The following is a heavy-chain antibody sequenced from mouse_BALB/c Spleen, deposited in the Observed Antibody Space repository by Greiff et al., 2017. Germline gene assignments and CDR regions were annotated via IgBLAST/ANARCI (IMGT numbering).Heavy chain of an antibody. V-gene: IGHV5-17*02. CDR2: ISSGSSTI. J-gene: IGHJ2*01. CDR3: ARSDYYGNYFDY. CDR1: GFTFSSFG. D-gene: IGHD2-1*01. Sequence: EVQLVESGGGLVQPGGSRKLSCAASGFTFSSFGMHWVRQAPEKGLEWVAYISSGSSTIYYADTVKGRFTISSDNPKNTLFLQMTSLRSEDTAMYYCARSDYYGNYFDYWGQGTTLTVSS.